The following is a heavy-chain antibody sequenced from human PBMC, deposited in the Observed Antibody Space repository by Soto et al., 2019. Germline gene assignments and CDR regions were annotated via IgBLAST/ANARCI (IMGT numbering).Heavy chain of an antibody. CDR1: VFSFSSYW. CDR3: VREPWGFSGTWYDY. D-gene: IGHD6-13*01. CDR2: INHDGSIT. Sequence: LRLSFSGSVFSFSSYWMHWVRRAPGKGLVWVSRINHDGSITNYADSVKGRFTISRDNANNTVYLQMNSLGAEDTALYYCVREPWGFSGTWYDYWGQGTLVTVSS. V-gene: IGHV3-74*01. J-gene: IGHJ4*02.